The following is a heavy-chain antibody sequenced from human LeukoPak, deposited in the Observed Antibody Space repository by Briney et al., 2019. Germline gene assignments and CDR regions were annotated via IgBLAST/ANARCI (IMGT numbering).Heavy chain of an antibody. Sequence: ASVKVSCKASGYTFTSYGISWVRQAPGQGLEWMGGIIPIFGTANYAQKFQGRVTITADESTSTAYMELSSLRSEDTAVYYCARALITNYYFDYWGQGTLVTVSS. D-gene: IGHD1-20*01. V-gene: IGHV1-69*13. CDR2: IIPIFGTA. CDR3: ARALITNYYFDY. J-gene: IGHJ4*02. CDR1: GYTFTSYG.